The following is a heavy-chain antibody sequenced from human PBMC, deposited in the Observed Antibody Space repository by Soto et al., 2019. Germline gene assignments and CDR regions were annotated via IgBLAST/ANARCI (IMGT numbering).Heavy chain of an antibody. CDR1: GYTFTGYY. CDR3: ARDIVVVPAPASYGMDV. CDR2: INPNSGGT. J-gene: IGHJ6*02. Sequence: ASVKVSCKVSGYTFTGYYMHWVRQAPGQGLEWMGWINPNSGGTSYAQKFQGRVTMTRDTSISTADMELSRLRSDDTAVYYCARDIVVVPAPASYGMDVWGQGTTVTVSS. V-gene: IGHV1-2*02. D-gene: IGHD2-2*01.